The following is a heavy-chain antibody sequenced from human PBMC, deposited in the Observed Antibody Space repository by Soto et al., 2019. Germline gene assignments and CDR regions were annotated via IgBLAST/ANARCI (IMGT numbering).Heavy chain of an antibody. D-gene: IGHD3-22*01. V-gene: IGHV3-33*01. CDR2: IWYDGSNK. Sequence: QVQLVESGGGVVQPGRSLRLSCAASGFTFSSYGMHWVRQAPGKGLEWVAVIWYDGSNKYYADSVKGRFTISRDNSKNTLYLQMNSPRAEDTAVYYCARDSDYYDRSSGFDYWGQGTLVTVSS. CDR1: GFTFSSYG. J-gene: IGHJ4*02. CDR3: ARDSDYYDRSSGFDY.